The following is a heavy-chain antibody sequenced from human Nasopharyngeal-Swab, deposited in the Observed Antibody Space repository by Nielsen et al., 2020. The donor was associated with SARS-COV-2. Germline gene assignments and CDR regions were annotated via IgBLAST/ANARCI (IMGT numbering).Heavy chain of an antibody. Sequence: GESLKISCTVSGFAFGNYAMSWVRQAPGKGLEWVSGISGSGGNTFVADSVKGRFTISRDNSKNTLYLQMNSLRAEDTAVYYCARVGQPAAFDYWGQGTLVTVSS. CDR1: GFAFGNYA. CDR2: ISGSGGNT. J-gene: IGHJ4*02. V-gene: IGHV3-23*01. D-gene: IGHD2-2*01. CDR3: ARVGQPAAFDY.